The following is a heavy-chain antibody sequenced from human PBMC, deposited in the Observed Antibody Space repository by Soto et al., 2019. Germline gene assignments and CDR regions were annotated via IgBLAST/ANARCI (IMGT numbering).Heavy chain of an antibody. CDR2: MNASSGNT. Sequence: ASVKVSCKASGYTFTSYAIHWVRQATGQGLEWMGWMNASSGNTEYSQKFQGRVTMTRNTSISTAYMELSSLRSEDTAVYYCARGQSYYDLWSGYSYDYYYGMDVWGQGTTVTVSS. CDR1: GYTFTSYA. CDR3: ARGQSYYDLWSGYSYDYYYGMDV. J-gene: IGHJ6*02. V-gene: IGHV1-8*01. D-gene: IGHD3-3*01.